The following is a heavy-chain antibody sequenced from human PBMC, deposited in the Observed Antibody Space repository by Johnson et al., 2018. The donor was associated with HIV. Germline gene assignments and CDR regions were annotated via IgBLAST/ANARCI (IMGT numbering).Heavy chain of an antibody. Sequence: VQLVESGGDLVQPGGSLRLSCAASGFTFSDYYMNWVRQAPGKGLEWVSGISWYIGSIGHADSLKGRFTISRDNAKNSLYLQMNSLRVEDTALYYCARGDGTATTFGAFDFGGQGTKVTVSS. CDR3: ARGDGTATTFGAFDF. J-gene: IGHJ3*01. D-gene: IGHD4-17*01. V-gene: IGHV3-9*01. CDR2: ISWYIGSI. CDR1: GFTFSDYY.